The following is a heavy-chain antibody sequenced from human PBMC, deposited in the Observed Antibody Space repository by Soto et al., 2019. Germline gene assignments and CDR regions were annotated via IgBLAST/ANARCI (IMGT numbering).Heavy chain of an antibody. D-gene: IGHD2-21*01. Sequence: GGSLRLSCAASGFTFSSYSMNWVRQAPGKGLEWVSSISSSSSYIYYADSVKGRFTISGDNAKNSLYLQMNSLRAEDTAVYYCARAAYCGGDCYSARDAFDIWGQGTMVTVSS. V-gene: IGHV3-21*01. CDR3: ARAAYCGGDCYSARDAFDI. CDR1: GFTFSSYS. CDR2: ISSSSSYI. J-gene: IGHJ3*02.